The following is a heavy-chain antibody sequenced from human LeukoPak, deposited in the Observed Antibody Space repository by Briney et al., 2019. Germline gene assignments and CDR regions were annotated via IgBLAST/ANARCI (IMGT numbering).Heavy chain of an antibody. CDR3: ARGAGGIYGKSLDY. V-gene: IGHV5-51*01. CDR2: IYPGDSDT. J-gene: IGHJ4*02. Sequence: GESLKISCKGSGYNFTTYWFAWVRQMPGKGLEWMGIIYPGDSDTKYSPSFQGQVTISVDKSISTAYLQWSSLQASDTAMYYCARGAGGIYGKSLDYWGQGTLVTVSS. CDR1: GYNFTTYW. D-gene: IGHD1-26*01.